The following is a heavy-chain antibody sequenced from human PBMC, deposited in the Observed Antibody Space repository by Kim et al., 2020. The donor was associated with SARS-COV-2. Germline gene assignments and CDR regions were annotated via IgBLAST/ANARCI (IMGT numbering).Heavy chain of an antibody. CDR2: IGAYNGMS. D-gene: IGHD2-21*02. CDR3: ARGGRGDHFYNGMDV. V-gene: IGHV1-18*01. Sequence: ASVKVSCKASGYTFAAYGISWVRQARGQGLEWMGGIGAYNGMSDYGQTFHDRITMTTDISSCTAYLEVRSLRSDDTAIYYCARGGRGDHFYNGMDVWGQGTAVIVSS. J-gene: IGHJ6*02. CDR1: GYTFAAYG.